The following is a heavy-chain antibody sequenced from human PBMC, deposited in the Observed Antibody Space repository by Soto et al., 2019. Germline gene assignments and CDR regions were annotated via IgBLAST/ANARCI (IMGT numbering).Heavy chain of an antibody. J-gene: IGHJ4*02. CDR2: INAGKGNT. CDR1: GYTFTSYA. D-gene: IGHD2-2*01. CDR3: ARAGDDCSSANCYVIDY. V-gene: IGHV1-3*01. Sequence: QVQLVQSGAEVKKPGASVKVSCKASGYTFTSYAMHWVRQAPGQRLEWMGWINAGKGNTKYSQKFQGRVSITSDTSASTAYMDLSGLRSEDTAMYYCARAGDDCSSANCYVIDYWGQGTLVTVSS.